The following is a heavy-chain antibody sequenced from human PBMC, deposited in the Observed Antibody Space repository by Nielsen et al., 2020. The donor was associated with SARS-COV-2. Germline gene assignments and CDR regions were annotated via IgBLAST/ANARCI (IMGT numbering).Heavy chain of an antibody. J-gene: IGHJ4*02. CDR2: IYYSGST. D-gene: IGHD3-22*01. CDR3: ARATYYYDSSGYYLRSVFDY. V-gene: IGHV4-59*01. Sequence: SETLSLTCTVSGGSISSYYWSWIRQPPGKGLEWLGYIYYSGSTNYNPSLKSRVTISADTSKNQFSLKLSSVTAADTAVYYCARATYYYDSSGYYLRSVFDYWGQGTLVTVSS. CDR1: GGSISSYY.